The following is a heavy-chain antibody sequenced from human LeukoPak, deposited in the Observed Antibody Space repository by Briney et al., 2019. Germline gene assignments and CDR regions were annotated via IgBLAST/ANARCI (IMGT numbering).Heavy chain of an antibody. V-gene: IGHV3-23*01. Sequence: GGSLRLSCVSSGFTFNSYAINWVRQAPGKGLEWVSAISNNGGYTYYADSVQGRFTISRDNSKSTLCLQMNSLRAEDTAVYYCAKQLGYCSDGSCYFPYWGQGTLVTVSS. CDR1: GFTFNSYA. CDR3: AKQLGYCSDGSCYFPY. J-gene: IGHJ4*02. D-gene: IGHD2-15*01. CDR2: ISNNGGYT.